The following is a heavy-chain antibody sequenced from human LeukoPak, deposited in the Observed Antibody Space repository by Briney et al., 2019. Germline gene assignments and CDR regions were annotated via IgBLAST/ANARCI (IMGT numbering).Heavy chain of an antibody. Sequence: GGSLRLSCAASGFTFSGYWMHWVRQAPGKGLVWVSRINSDGSSTSYADSVKGRFTISRDNAKNTLYLQMNSLRAEDTAVYYCARGGSGSYYPIDYWGQGTLVTVSS. J-gene: IGHJ4*02. D-gene: IGHD3-10*01. CDR2: INSDGSST. CDR1: GFTFSGYW. V-gene: IGHV3-74*01. CDR3: ARGGSGSYYPIDY.